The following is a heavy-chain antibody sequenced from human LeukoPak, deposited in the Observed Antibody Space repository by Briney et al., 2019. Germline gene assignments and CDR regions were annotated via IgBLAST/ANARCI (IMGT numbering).Heavy chain of an antibody. V-gene: IGHV1-2*06. Sequence: ASVKVSCKASGYTFTGYYMHWVRQAPGQGLEWMGRINPNSGGTNYAQKFQGRVTMTRDTSISTAYMELRRLRSDDTAVYYCARDMGPWIQLWLFDYWGQGTLVTVSS. D-gene: IGHD5-18*01. CDR2: INPNSGGT. CDR1: GYTFTGYY. CDR3: ARDMGPWIQLWLFDY. J-gene: IGHJ4*02.